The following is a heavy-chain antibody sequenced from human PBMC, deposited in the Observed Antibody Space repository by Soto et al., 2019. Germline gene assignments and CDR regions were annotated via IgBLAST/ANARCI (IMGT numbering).Heavy chain of an antibody. D-gene: IGHD2-15*01. CDR2: IKQDGSEK. Sequence: EVQLVESGGGLVQPGGSLRLSCAASGFTFSSYWMSWVRQAPGKGLEWVANIKQDGSEKYYVDSVKGRFTISRDNAKNSLYLQMNSLRAEDTAVYYCASSVVVAPLDYWGQGTLVTVSS. CDR1: GFTFSSYW. J-gene: IGHJ4*02. V-gene: IGHV3-7*01. CDR3: ASSVVVAPLDY.